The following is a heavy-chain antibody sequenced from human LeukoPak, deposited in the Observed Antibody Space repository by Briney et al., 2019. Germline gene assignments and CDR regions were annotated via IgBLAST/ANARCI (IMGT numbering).Heavy chain of an antibody. V-gene: IGHV4-39*07. D-gene: IGHD1-26*01. Sequence: SETLSLTCIGSGVSIRSGDYYWGWIRQPPGKVLEWIGCMSSGGSIFYNPSLKNRVTILVDTSKNQFSLKLTSVTAADTAVYYCARGVNSGYFDYCGQGTLVTVSS. CDR3: ARGVNSGYFDY. CDR1: GVSIRSGDYY. CDR2: MSSGGSI. J-gene: IGHJ4*02.